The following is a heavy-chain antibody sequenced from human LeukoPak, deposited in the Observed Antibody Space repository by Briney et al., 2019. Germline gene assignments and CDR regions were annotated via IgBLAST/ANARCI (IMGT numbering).Heavy chain of an antibody. CDR1: GGSISSYY. J-gene: IGHJ5*02. V-gene: IGHV4-59*01. Sequence: SETLSLTCTVSGGSISSYYWSWIRQPPGEGLQWIGYGYYSGSTDYSPSLKSRVTISVDTSKNQLSLKLSSVTAADTAVYYCARDLERYCSSTSCRGNNWFDPWGQGTLVTVSS. CDR3: ARDLERYCSSTSCRGNNWFDP. CDR2: GYYSGST. D-gene: IGHD2-2*01.